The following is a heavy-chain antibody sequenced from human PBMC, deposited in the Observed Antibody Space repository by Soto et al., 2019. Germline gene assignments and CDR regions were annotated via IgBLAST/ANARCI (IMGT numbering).Heavy chain of an antibody. D-gene: IGHD2-15*01. CDR1: GGSISSSSYY. V-gene: IGHV4-39*01. CDR2: IYYSGST. J-gene: IGHJ5*02. CDR3: ARQVRVYCSGGSCYR. Sequence: SETLSLTCTVSGGSISSSSYYWGWIRQPPGKGLEWIGSIYYSGSTYYNPSLKSRVTISVDTSKNQFSLKLSSVTAADTAVYYCARQVRVYCSGGSCYRWGQGTLVTVSS.